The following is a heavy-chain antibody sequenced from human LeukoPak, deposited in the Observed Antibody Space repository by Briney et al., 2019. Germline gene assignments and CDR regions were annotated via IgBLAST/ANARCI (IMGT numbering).Heavy chain of an antibody. CDR2: IYYSGST. V-gene: IGHV4-59*01. CDR3: ARVWADYFDY. D-gene: IGHD6-19*01. J-gene: IGHJ4*02. Sequence: SETLSLTCTASGVSISSYYWSWIRQPPGKGLEWIGYIYYSGSTNYNPSLKSRVTISVNTSKNQFSLKLSSVTAADTAVYYCARVWADYFDYWGQGTLVTVSS. CDR1: GVSISSYY.